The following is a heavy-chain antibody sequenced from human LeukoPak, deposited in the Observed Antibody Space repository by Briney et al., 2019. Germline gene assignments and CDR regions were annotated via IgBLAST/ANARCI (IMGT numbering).Heavy chain of an antibody. V-gene: IGHV3-21*01. CDR3: ARDGVTMVRGVISPLGY. J-gene: IGHJ4*02. CDR1: GFTFSSYS. D-gene: IGHD3-10*01. Sequence: GGSPRLSCAASGFTFSSYSMNWVRQAPGKGLEWVSSISSSSSYIYYADSVKGRFTISRDNAKNSLYLQMNSLRAEDTAVYYCARDGVTMVRGVISPLGYWGQGTLVTVSS. CDR2: ISSSSSYI.